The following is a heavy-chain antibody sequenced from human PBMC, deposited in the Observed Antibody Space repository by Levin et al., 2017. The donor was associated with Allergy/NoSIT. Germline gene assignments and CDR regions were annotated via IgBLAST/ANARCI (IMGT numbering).Heavy chain of an antibody. V-gene: IGHV4-4*07. D-gene: IGHD2-2*01. CDR2: IYTSGST. CDR3: ARERYCSSTSCCLTVGDYDYYYGMDV. Sequence: SQTLSLTCTVSGGSISSYYWSWIRQPAGKGLEWIGRIYTSGSTKYNPSLKSRVTMPVDTSKNLCCLKLSSVNAADMDVYYCARERYCSSTSCCLTVGDYDYYYGMDVWGQGTTVTVSS. CDR1: GGSISSYY. J-gene: IGHJ6*02.